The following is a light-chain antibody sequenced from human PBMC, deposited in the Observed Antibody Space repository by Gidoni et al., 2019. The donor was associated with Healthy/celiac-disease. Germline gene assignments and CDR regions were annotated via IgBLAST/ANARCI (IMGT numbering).Light chain of an antibody. J-gene: IGKJ1*01. CDR1: QSGSSN. V-gene: IGKV3-15*01. CDR3: QQYNNWPSWT. Sequence: EILMTQSPATLSVSPVERATLSCRARQSGSSNLAWYQQKPGQAPRLLHYGASTRATGIPARFSGSGSGTEFTLTISRLQSEDFAVYYCQQYNNWPSWTFGQGTKVEIK. CDR2: GAS.